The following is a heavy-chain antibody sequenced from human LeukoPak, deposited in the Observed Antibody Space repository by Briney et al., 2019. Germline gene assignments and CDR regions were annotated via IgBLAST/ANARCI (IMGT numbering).Heavy chain of an antibody. CDR1: GFTFTTHW. CDR2: IKPDGSDT. D-gene: IGHD6-19*01. CDR3: ARVPGSGWFTAVDY. V-gene: IGHV3-74*01. J-gene: IGHJ4*02. Sequence: GGSLRLSCGASGFTFTTHWIHWVRQAPGKGLVWVSRIKPDGSDTNYADSVKGRFTISRDNAKNTVYLQMNSLRAEDTAVYFCARVPGSGWFTAVDYWGQGTLVTVSS.